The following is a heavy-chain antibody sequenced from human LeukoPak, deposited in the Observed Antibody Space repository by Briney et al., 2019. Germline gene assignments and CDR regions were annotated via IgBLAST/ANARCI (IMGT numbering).Heavy chain of an antibody. CDR2: INPSGGST. CDR1: GYTFTSYY. Sequence: GASVKVSCKASGYTFTSYYMHWVRQAPGQGLEWMGIINPSGGSTSYAQKFQGRVTMTRDTSTSTVYMELSSLRSEDTAVYYCARPDNYYDSSGYLDYWGQGTLVTVSS. V-gene: IGHV1-46*01. CDR3: ARPDNYYDSSGYLDY. D-gene: IGHD3-22*01. J-gene: IGHJ4*02.